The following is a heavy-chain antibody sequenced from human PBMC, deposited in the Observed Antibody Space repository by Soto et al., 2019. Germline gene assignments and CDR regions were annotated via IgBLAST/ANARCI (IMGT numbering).Heavy chain of an antibody. Sequence: GESLKISCKGSGYSFSSYWIGWVRQTPGEGLEWMGAIYPGDSDTRYSPSFQGQVTISADKSISTAYLQWSSLKASDTAMYYCARRRYCSSTSCYYYYGMDVWGQGTTVTVSS. CDR2: IYPGDSDT. CDR1: GYSFSSYW. V-gene: IGHV5-51*01. CDR3: ARRRYCSSTSCYYYYGMDV. J-gene: IGHJ6*02. D-gene: IGHD2-2*01.